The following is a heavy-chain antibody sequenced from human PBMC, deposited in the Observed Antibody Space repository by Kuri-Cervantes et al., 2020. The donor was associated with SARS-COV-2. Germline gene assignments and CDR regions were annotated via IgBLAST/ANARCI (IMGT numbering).Heavy chain of an antibody. V-gene: IGHV4-39*07. CDR2: IYYSGST. CDR3: ARARYYDSSGYYSYYYYMDV. Sequence: ESLKISCTASGGSISSSSYYWGWIRQPPGKGLEWIGSIYYSGSTYYNPSLKSRVTISVDTSKNQFSLKLSSVTAADTAVYYCARARYYDSSGYYSYYYYMDVWGKGTTVTVSS. CDR1: GGSISSSSYY. D-gene: IGHD3-22*01. J-gene: IGHJ6*03.